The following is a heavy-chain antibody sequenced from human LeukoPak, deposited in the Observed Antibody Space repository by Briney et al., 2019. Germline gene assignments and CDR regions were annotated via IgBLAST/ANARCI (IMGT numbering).Heavy chain of an antibody. CDR2: ISSNGGIT. Sequence: GGSLRLPCAASGFTFSNYAMHWVRQAPGKGLEYVSAISSNGGITYYAKSVEGRFTISRDNSKNTLHLQMGSLRAEDVAVYYCARDQLILSYYYGMDVWGQGTPVTVSS. CDR3: ARDQLILSYYYGMDV. J-gene: IGHJ6*02. CDR1: GFTFSNYA. V-gene: IGHV3-64*01. D-gene: IGHD2-15*01.